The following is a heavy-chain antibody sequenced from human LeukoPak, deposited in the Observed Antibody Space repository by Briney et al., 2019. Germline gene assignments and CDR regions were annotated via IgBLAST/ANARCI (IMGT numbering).Heavy chain of an antibody. J-gene: IGHJ4*02. V-gene: IGHV4-34*01. CDR2: INHSGST. Sequence: SETLSLTCAVYGGSFSGYYWSWIRQPPGKGLEWIGEINHSGSTNYNPSLKSRVTISVDTSKNQFSLKLSSVTAADTAVYYCARRRVVTASFDYWGQGTLVTVVS. CDR1: GGSFSGYY. D-gene: IGHD2-21*02. CDR3: ARRRVVTASFDY.